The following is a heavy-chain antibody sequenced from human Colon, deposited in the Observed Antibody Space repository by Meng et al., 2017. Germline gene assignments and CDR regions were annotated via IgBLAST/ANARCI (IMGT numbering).Heavy chain of an antibody. Sequence: QVQLQESGPGLVKPSGTLSLTFTGSGGSISSSNWWRWVRQSPGKGVGGVGGMSDIGTPLYNPSLTSLVTISIDESKSQFSRNLRSVTAADTGVYYCARGGLTLFHSWGQGTLVTVSS. CDR2: MSDIGTP. CDR1: GGSISSSNW. V-gene: IGHV4-4*02. CDR3: ARGGLTLFHS. J-gene: IGHJ4*02.